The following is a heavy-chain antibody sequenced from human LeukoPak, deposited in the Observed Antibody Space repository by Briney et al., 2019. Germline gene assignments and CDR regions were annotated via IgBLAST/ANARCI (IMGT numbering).Heavy chain of an antibody. D-gene: IGHD3-10*01. CDR2: IYLDGSRI. CDR1: GFTLSSYA. V-gene: IGHV3-33*01. CDR3: VRDDSGSVIRGVLHY. J-gene: IGHJ4*02. Sequence: GGSLRLSCTASGFTLSSYAIYWVRQAPGKGLEWVSVIYLDGSRIYYADSVKGRFTLSRDNSKNTLYLQMNSLIAEDTAVYYCVRDDSGSVIRGVLHYWGQGALVTVSS.